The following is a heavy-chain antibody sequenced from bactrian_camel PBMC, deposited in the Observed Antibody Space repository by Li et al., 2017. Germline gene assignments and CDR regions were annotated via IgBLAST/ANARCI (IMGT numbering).Heavy chain of an antibody. V-gene: IGHV3S1*01. CDR3: AAEFLQYCNRGRLNY. D-gene: IGHD1*01. CDR1: GYTYGSSC. J-gene: IGHJ4*01. Sequence: QLVESGGGSVQAGGSLRISCTVSGYTYGSSCMGWFRRAPGKEREFVAGIYTDAGSSHYSESVKGRFTISKDTAKNILYLQMDNLQPDDTATYYCAAEFLQYCNRGRLNYWGQGTQ. CDR2: IYTDAGSS.